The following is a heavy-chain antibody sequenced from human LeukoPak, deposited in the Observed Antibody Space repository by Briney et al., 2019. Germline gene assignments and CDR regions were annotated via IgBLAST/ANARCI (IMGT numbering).Heavy chain of an antibody. J-gene: IGHJ4*02. CDR2: IIPILGIA. CDR1: GGTFSSYA. D-gene: IGHD3-22*01. Sequence: SVKVSCKASGGTFSSYAISWVRQAPGQGLEWMGRIIPILGIANYAQKFQGRVTITADKSTSTAYMELSSLRSEDTAVYYCASGTGYDSSGSPLAYWGQGTLVAVSS. V-gene: IGHV1-69*04. CDR3: ASGTGYDSSGSPLAY.